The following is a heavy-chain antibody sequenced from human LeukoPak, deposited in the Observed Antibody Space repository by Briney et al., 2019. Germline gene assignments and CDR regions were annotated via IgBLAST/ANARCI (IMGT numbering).Heavy chain of an antibody. CDR3: ARGIGYCSGGSCYAYDY. D-gene: IGHD2-15*01. CDR1: GYTFTSYY. Sequence: GASVKVSCKASGYTFTSYYMHWVRQAPGQGLEWMGWINPNSGGTNYAQKFQGWVTMTRDTSISTAYMELSRLRSDDTAVYYCARGIGYCSGGSCYAYDYWGQGTLVTVSS. J-gene: IGHJ4*02. V-gene: IGHV1-2*04. CDR2: INPNSGGT.